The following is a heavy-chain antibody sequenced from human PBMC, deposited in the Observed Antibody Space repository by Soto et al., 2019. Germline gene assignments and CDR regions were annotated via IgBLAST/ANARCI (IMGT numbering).Heavy chain of an antibody. D-gene: IGHD3-3*01. CDR2: INAGNGNT. CDR1: GYTFTSYA. Sequence: ASVKVSCKASGYTFTSYAMHWVRQAPGQRLEWMGWINAGNGNTKYSQKFQGRVTITRDTSASTAYMELSSLRSEDTALYYCARQCAYYDFWSGYSTNYYYYGMDVWGQGTTVTVSS. CDR3: ARQCAYYDFWSGYSTNYYYYGMDV. V-gene: IGHV1-3*01. J-gene: IGHJ6*02.